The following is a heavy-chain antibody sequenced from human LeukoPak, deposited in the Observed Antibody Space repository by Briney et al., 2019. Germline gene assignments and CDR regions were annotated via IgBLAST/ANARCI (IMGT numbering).Heavy chain of an antibody. Sequence: PGGSLRLSCAASEFTFSNYSMNWVRQAPGKGLEWVSSISSTRTYIYYADSVKGRFTISRDNAKTSLYLQMNSLRAEDTAVYYCARDLSGVTGYTYGRGIDYWGQGTLVTVSS. V-gene: IGHV3-21*01. CDR1: EFTFSNYS. CDR2: ISSTRTYI. D-gene: IGHD5-18*01. CDR3: ARDLSGVTGYTYGRGIDY. J-gene: IGHJ4*02.